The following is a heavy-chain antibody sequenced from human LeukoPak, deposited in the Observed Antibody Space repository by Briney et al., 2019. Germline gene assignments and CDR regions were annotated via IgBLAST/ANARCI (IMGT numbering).Heavy chain of an antibody. V-gene: IGHV4-59*01. J-gene: IGHJ4*02. CDR2: IYYSGST. CDR1: GGSISSYY. Sequence: SETLSLTCTVSGGSISSYYWSWIRQPPGKGLEWIGYIYYSGSTNYNPSLKSRVTISVDTSKNQFSLKLSSVTAADTAVYYCARIAAAGVGASDYWGQGTPGHRLL. CDR3: ARIAAAGVGASDY. D-gene: IGHD6-13*01.